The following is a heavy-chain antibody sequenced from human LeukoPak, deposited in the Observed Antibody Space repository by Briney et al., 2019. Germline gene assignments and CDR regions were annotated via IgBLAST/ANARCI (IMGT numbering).Heavy chain of an antibody. J-gene: IGHJ4*02. D-gene: IGHD5-12*01. CDR2: INHSGST. CDR1: GGSFSGYY. Sequence: SETLSLTCAVYGGSFSGYYWSWIRQPPGKGLEWIGEINHSGSTNYNPSLKSRVTISVDTSKNQFSLKLSSVTAADTAVYFCARTVATSYHFDHWGQGTLVTVSS. CDR3: ARTVATSYHFDH. V-gene: IGHV4-34*01.